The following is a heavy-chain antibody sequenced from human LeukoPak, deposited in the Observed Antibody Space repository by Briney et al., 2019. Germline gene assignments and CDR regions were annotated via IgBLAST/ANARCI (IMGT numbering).Heavy chain of an antibody. J-gene: IGHJ6*03. CDR1: GFTFSNAW. D-gene: IGHD1-26*01. CDR3: TAHSSRQGYYYYYYYMDV. V-gene: IGHV3-15*01. Sequence: PGGSLRLSCAASGFTFSNAWMSWVRQAPGKGLEWVGRIKSKTDGGATDYAAPVNGRFTISRDDSKNTLYLQMNSLKTEDTAVYYCTAHSSRQGYYYYYYYMDVWGKGTTVTISS. CDR2: IKSKTDGGAT.